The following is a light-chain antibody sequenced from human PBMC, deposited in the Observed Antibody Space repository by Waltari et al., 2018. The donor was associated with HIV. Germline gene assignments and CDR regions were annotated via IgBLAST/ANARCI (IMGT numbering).Light chain of an antibody. CDR2: DND. CDR1: SSNIGTAS. V-gene: IGLV1-51*01. CDR3: GTWDRSLGGGV. Sequence: QSVLPQPPSVSAAPGQKVAISCSVSSSNIGTASVSWYQHVPGSAPKLLIYDNDKRPSGTPDRFSGSKSGTSATLDITGLQTGDGADYYCGTWDRSLGGGVFGGGTKLTVL. J-gene: IGLJ3*02.